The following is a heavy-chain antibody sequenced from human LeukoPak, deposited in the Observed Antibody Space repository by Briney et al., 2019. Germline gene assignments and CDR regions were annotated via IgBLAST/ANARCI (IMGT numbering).Heavy chain of an antibody. CDR2: IYYSGST. CDR3: ARNYGSGSPRYNWFDL. V-gene: IGHV4-59*01. CDR1: GGSISSYY. Sequence: SETLSLTCTVSGGSISSYYWSWLRQPPGKGLEWIGYIYYSGSTNYNPSLKSRVTIAVDTSKNQVSLKRSSVTAADTAVYYCARNYGSGSPRYNWFDLWGQGTLVSVST. D-gene: IGHD3-10*01. J-gene: IGHJ5*02.